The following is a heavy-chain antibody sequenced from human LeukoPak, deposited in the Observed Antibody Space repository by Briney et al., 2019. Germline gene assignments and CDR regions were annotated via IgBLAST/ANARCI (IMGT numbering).Heavy chain of an antibody. CDR3: AGDRSPNYYDSSGYHDY. J-gene: IGHJ4*02. Sequence: GGSLRLSCAASGFTVSSNYMSWVRQAPGKGLEWVSVIYSGGSTYYAGSVKGRFTISRDNSKNTLYLQMNSLRAEDTAVYYCAGDRSPNYYDSSGYHDYWGQGTLVTVSS. CDR2: IYSGGST. V-gene: IGHV3-66*01. CDR1: GFTVSSNY. D-gene: IGHD3-22*01.